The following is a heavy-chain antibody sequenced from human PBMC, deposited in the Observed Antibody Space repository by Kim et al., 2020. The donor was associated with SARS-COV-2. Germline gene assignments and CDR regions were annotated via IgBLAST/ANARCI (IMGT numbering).Heavy chain of an antibody. CDR1: GGSISSYY. D-gene: IGHD3-9*01. V-gene: IGHV4-59*08. J-gene: IGHJ4*02. Sequence: SETLSLTCTVSGGSISSYYWSWIRQPPGKGLEWIGYIYYSGSTNYNPSLKSRVTISVDTSKNQFSLKLSSVTAADTAVYYCAAGGPYYDILTGYSKWELRSSVDYWGQGTLVTVSS. CDR3: AAGGPYYDILTGYSKWELRSSVDY. CDR2: IYYSGST.